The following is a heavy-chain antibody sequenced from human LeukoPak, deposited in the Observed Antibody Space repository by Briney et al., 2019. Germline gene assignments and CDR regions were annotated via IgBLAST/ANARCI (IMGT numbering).Heavy chain of an antibody. Sequence: ASVKVSCKASGYTFTGYYMHWVRQAPGQGLEWMGWINPNSGGTNYAQKFQGSVTMTRDTSISTAYMELSRRRSDDTAVYYCARAVYSSSWENCDYWGQGTRVTVSS. CDR3: ARAVYSSSWENCDY. CDR1: GYTFTGYY. D-gene: IGHD6-13*01. J-gene: IGHJ4*02. CDR2: INPNSGGT. V-gene: IGHV1-2*02.